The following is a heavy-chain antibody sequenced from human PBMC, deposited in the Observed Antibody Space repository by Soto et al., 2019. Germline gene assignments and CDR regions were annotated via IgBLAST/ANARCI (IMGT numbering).Heavy chain of an antibody. J-gene: IGHJ4*02. CDR1: GFTFSNAW. CDR2: IKSKTDGGTT. D-gene: IGHD2-15*01. CDR3: TTDCSGGSCYLLPYFDY. Sequence: PGGFLRLSCAASGFTFSNAWMSWVRQAPGKGLEWVGRIKSKTDGGTTDYAAPVKGRFTISRDDSKNTLYLQMNSLKTEDTAVYYCTTDCSGGSCYLLPYFDYWGQGTLVTVSS. V-gene: IGHV3-15*01.